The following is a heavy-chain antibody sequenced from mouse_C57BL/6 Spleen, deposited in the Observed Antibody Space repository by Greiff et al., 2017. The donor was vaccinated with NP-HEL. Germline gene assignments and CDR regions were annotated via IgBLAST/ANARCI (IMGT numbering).Heavy chain of an antibody. CDR1: GYTFTSYW. Sequence: QVQLQQPGAELVKPGASVKMSCKASGYTFTSYWITWVKQRPGQGLEWIGDIYPGSGSTNYNEKFKSKATLTVDTSSSTAYMQLSSLTSEDSAVYSCTKEWGEDDSWFAYWGQGTLVTVSA. J-gene: IGHJ3*01. V-gene: IGHV1-55*01. CDR2: IYPGSGST. D-gene: IGHD2-4*01. CDR3: TKEWGEDDSWFAY.